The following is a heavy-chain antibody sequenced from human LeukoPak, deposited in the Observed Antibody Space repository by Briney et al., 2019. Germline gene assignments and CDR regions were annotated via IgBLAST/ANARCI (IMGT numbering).Heavy chain of an antibody. CDR1: GYTFTSYD. J-gene: IGHJ5*02. CDR3: ARGNDFWSGFMGNNWFDP. V-gene: IGHV1-2*02. D-gene: IGHD3-3*01. Sequence: ASVKVSCKASGYTFTSYDINWVRQATGQGLEWMGWINPNSGGTNYAQKFQGRVTMTRDTSISTAYMELSRLRSDDTAVYYCARGNDFWSGFMGNNWFDPWGQGTLVTVSS. CDR2: INPNSGGT.